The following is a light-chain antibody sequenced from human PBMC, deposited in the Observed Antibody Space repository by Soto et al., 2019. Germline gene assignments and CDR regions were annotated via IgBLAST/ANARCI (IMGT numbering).Light chain of an antibody. CDR2: GAS. CDR3: QQYGSSPPRIT. Sequence: EIVLTQSPGTLSLSPGERATLSCRASQSVSSSYLAWYQQKPGQDPRLLIYGASSRATGIPDRFSGSGSGTDFILTISRLEAEDFAVYYCQQYGSSPPRITFGQGTRLEIK. V-gene: IGKV3-20*01. J-gene: IGKJ5*01. CDR1: QSVSSSY.